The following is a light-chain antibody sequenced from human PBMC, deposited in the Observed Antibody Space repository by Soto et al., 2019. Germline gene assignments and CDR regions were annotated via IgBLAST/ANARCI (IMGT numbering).Light chain of an antibody. Sequence: DIVMTQSPDSLAVSLGERATINCKSSQSLLYSSNNKNYIAWFQQKLGQPPKLLIYWASTRESGVPNRFSGSGSGTDFTLTISSLQAEDVAVYYCQEYYGTPRTFGQGTKVEIK. CDR1: QSLLYSSNNKNY. CDR2: WAS. CDR3: QEYYGTPRT. J-gene: IGKJ1*01. V-gene: IGKV4-1*01.